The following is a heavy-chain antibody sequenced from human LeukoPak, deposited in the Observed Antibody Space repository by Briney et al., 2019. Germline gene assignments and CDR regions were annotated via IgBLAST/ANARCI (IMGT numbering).Heavy chain of an antibody. CDR2: IYHSGST. V-gene: IGHV4-30-2*01. Sequence: KSSETLSLTCTVSGGSISSSSYYWSWIRQPPGKGLEWIGYIYHSGSTYYNPSLKSRVTISVDRSKNQFSLKLSSVTAADTAVYYCARDLSSQVAAAGGAYWGQGTLVTVSS. D-gene: IGHD6-13*01. CDR3: ARDLSSQVAAAGGAY. J-gene: IGHJ4*02. CDR1: GGSISSSSYY.